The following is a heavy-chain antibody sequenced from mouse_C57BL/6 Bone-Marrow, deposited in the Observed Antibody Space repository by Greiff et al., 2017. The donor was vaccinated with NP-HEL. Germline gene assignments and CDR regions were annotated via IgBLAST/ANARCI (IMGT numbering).Heavy chain of an antibody. Sequence: QVQLQQPGAELVRPGPSVKLSCKASGYTFTSYWMHWVKQRPGQGLEWIGVIDPSDSYTNYNQKFKGKATLTVDTSSSTAYMQLSSLTSEDSAVYYCAREVYYFDYWGQGTTLTVSS. J-gene: IGHJ2*01. CDR3: AREVYYFDY. CDR2: IDPSDSYT. V-gene: IGHV1-59*01. CDR1: GYTFTSYW.